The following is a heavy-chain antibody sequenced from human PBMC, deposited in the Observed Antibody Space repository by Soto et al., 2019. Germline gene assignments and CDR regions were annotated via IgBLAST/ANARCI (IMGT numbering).Heavy chain of an antibody. CDR3: ARGVLYSRYGMDV. J-gene: IGHJ6*02. V-gene: IGHV3-21*01. CDR2: ISSSSSYI. CDR1: GFTFSSYS. D-gene: IGHD2-8*01. Sequence: PGGSLRLSCAASGFTFSSYSMNWFRQAPGKGLEWVSSISSSSSYIYYAYSVKGRFTISRDNAKNSLYLQMNSLRAEDTAVYYCARGVLYSRYGMDVWGQGXTVTVYS.